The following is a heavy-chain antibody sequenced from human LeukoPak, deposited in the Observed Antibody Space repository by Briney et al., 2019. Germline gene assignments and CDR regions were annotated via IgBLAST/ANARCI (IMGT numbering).Heavy chain of an antibody. Sequence: SETLSLTCTVSGDSISTYYWSWIRQPPGKGLEWIGYIYYRVTSDYNPSLKSRVTMSVDMSTRQISLKLSSVTAADTAVYYCARAVGGDGSGSLWGPGTLVTVPS. V-gene: IGHV4-59*01. CDR2: IYYRVTS. CDR3: ARAVGGDGSGSL. J-gene: IGHJ4*02. D-gene: IGHD3-10*01. CDR1: GDSISTYY.